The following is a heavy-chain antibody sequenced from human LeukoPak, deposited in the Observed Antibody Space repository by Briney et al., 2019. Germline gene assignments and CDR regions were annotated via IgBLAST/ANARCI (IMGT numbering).Heavy chain of an antibody. V-gene: IGHV4-4*07. CDR1: GGSISSYY. Sequence: SETLSLTCTVSGGSISSYYWSWIRQPAGKGLEWIGRIYTSGSTNYNPSLKSRVTMSVDTSKNQFSLKLSSVTAADTAVYYCARGHHYYDSSGSDYWGQGTLVTVSS. CDR3: ARGHHYYDSSGSDY. CDR2: IYTSGST. J-gene: IGHJ4*02. D-gene: IGHD3-22*01.